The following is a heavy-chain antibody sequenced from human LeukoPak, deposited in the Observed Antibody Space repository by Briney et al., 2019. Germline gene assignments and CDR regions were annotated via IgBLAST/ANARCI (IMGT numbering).Heavy chain of an antibody. V-gene: IGHV3-74*01. Sequence: GGSLRLSCAVTGFNLRTYWIHWVRHSPGRGLEWVARINGEGSRISYADSVRGRFAISRDNAKNAAYLQMNSLRAEDTALYYCARDPGYYYYGMDVWGQGTTVVVSS. CDR3: ARDPGYYYYGMDV. J-gene: IGHJ6*02. CDR1: GFNLRTYW. CDR2: INGEGSRI.